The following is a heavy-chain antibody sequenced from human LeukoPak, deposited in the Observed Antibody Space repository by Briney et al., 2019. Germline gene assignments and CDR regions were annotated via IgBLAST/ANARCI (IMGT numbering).Heavy chain of an antibody. CDR2: INPNSGGT. V-gene: IGHV1-2*06. CDR1: GYTFTGYY. CDR3: ARVGTSSSWYNWFDP. J-gene: IGHJ5*02. D-gene: IGHD6-13*01. Sequence: ASVKVSCKASGYTFTGYYMHWVRQAPGQGLEWMGRINPNSGGTNYAQKFQGRVTMTRDTSISTAYMELSRLRSDDTAVYYCARVGTSSSWYNWFDPWGQGTLVTASS.